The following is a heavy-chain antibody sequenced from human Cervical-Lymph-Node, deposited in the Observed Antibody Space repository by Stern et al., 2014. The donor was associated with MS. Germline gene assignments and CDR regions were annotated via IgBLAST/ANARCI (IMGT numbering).Heavy chain of an antibody. CDR2: ISWDGNYI. V-gene: IGHV3-9*01. D-gene: IGHD3-22*01. Sequence: EVQLVESGGGLVQPGRSLRLSCATSGFTFDDYAMNWVRQPPGKGLQWVSGISWDGNYIKYGDFVKGRFTISRDNAEKSVFLQMNSLRPEDTAFYYCAKSPYDSSTNYFDQWGQGTLVTVSS. CDR3: AKSPYDSSTNYFDQ. J-gene: IGHJ4*02. CDR1: GFTFDDYA.